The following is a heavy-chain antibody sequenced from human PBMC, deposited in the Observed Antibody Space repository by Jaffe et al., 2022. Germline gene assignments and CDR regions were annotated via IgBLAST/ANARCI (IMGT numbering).Heavy chain of an antibody. D-gene: IGHD2-15*01. Sequence: QLQLQESGPGLVKPSETLSLTCTVSGGSISSSSYYWGWIRQPPGKGLEWIGSIYYSGSTYYNPSLKSRVTISVDTSKNQFSLKLSSVTAADTAVYYCARLFVGHAFYCSGGSCYQYYFDYWGQGTLVTVSS. V-gene: IGHV4-39*01. CDR1: GGSISSSSYY. J-gene: IGHJ4*02. CDR3: ARLFVGHAFYCSGGSCYQYYFDY. CDR2: IYYSGST.